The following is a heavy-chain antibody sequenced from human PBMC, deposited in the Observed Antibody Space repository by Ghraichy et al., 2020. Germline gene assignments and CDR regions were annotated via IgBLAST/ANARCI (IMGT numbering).Heavy chain of an antibody. CDR1: GFTFSDYW. V-gene: IGHV3-7*03. D-gene: IGHD3-22*01. CDR3: ARGHYDNCGVFDY. CDR2: IKHDESEK. Sequence: GSLRLSCAASGFTFSDYWLSWVRQPPGKGLEWVANIKHDESEKYYVDSVKGRFTVSRDNAKNSLYLQMTSLRAEDTAVYYCARGHYDNCGVFDYWGQGTLVTVSS. J-gene: IGHJ4*02.